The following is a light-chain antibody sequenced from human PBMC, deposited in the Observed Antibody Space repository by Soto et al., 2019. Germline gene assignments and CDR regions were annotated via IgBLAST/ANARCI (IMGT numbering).Light chain of an antibody. CDR1: QSITSY. Sequence: DIEMTQSPVSLSSSVGDRVTITCRASQSITSYLNWYQQKPGKAPKLLIYAASSLHTGVPSRLSGSGFGTDFTLTISSMQPDDFAVYYCHQYAYQQTFGQGTKVDIK. CDR3: HQYAYQQT. CDR2: AAS. V-gene: IGKV1-39*01. J-gene: IGKJ1*01.